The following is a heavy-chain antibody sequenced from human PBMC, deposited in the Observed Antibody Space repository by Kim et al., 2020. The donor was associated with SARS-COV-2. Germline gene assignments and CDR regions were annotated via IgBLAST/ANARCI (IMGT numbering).Heavy chain of an antibody. CDR3: ARVWRPYSSGWRGSGYYYGMDA. D-gene: IGHD6-19*01. CDR1: GFTFSTYW. Sequence: GGSLRLSCAASGFTFSTYWMSWVRQAPGKGQEWVANIKQDGSEKYYLDSVKGRFTISRDNAKNSLYLQMNSLRAEDTAVYYCARVWRPYSSGWRGSGYYYGMDAWGQGTTVTVSS. J-gene: IGHJ6*02. CDR2: IKQDGSEK. V-gene: IGHV3-7*01.